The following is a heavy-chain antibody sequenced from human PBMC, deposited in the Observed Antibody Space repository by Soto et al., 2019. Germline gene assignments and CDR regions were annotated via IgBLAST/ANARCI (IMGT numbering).Heavy chain of an antibody. V-gene: IGHV1-3*01. Sequence: GASVKVSCKASGYTFTSYALHCVRQAPGQRLEWMGWINADNGNTKYSQNFQGRVTITRDTSASTAYMELSSLRSEDTAVYYCARDGRADNYGDYIDYWGQGTLVTVSS. J-gene: IGHJ4*02. D-gene: IGHD4-17*01. CDR2: INADNGNT. CDR3: ARDGRADNYGDYIDY. CDR1: GYTFTSYA.